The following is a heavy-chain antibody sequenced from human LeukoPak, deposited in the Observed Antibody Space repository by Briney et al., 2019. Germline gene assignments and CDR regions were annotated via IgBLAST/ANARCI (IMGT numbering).Heavy chain of an antibody. CDR1: GGSISSYY. CDR3: ARADYYYYGMDV. J-gene: IGHJ6*02. Sequence: SETLSLTCTVSGGSISSYYWSWIRQPPGKGLECIGYIYYSGSTNYNPSLKSRVTISVDTSKNQFSLKLSSVTAADTAVYYCARADYYYYGMDVWGQGTTVTVSS. CDR2: IYYSGST. V-gene: IGHV4-59*01.